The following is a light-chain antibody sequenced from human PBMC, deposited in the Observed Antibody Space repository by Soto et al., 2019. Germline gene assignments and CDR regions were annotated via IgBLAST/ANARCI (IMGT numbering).Light chain of an antibody. CDR2: DVS. CDR3: SSYTTSSTH. CDR1: SSDVGGYNH. V-gene: IGLV2-14*01. Sequence: QSALTQPASVSGSPGQSITISCTGTSSDVGGYNHVSWFQQHPGKAPKLMLNDVSNRPSGVSTRFSGTESGNTASLTISGLQAEDEADYYCSSYTTSSTHFGPGTKLTVL. J-gene: IGLJ1*01.